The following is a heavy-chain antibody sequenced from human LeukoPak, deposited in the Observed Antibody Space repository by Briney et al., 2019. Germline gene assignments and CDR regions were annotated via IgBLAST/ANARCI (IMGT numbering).Heavy chain of an antibody. V-gene: IGHV1-18*01. CDR3: ARDDYDSSGYYYPYYFDY. CDR1: GYTFTSYG. Sequence: ASVKVSCTASGYTFTSYGISWVRQAPGQGLEWMGWISAYSGNTNYAQKLQGRVTMTTDTSTSTAYMELRSLRSDDTAVYYCARDDYDSSGYYYPYYFDYWGQGTLVTVSS. CDR2: ISAYSGNT. D-gene: IGHD3-22*01. J-gene: IGHJ4*02.